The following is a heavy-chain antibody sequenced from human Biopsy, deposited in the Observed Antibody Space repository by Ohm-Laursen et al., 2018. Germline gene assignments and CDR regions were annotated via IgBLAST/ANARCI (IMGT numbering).Heavy chain of an antibody. V-gene: IGHV1-2*02. CDR2: ISPKSGDT. Sequence: ASVKVSCKASGFTFTGYYIHWVRQAPGQGLEWMGWISPKSGDTNYAQKFEGNITMTRDTSTSTAFMEMSRLRSDDTAVYYCALQSVAQMKNFDYWGQGTLVTVSS. D-gene: IGHD6-19*01. CDR3: ALQSVAQMKNFDY. J-gene: IGHJ4*02. CDR1: GFTFTGYY.